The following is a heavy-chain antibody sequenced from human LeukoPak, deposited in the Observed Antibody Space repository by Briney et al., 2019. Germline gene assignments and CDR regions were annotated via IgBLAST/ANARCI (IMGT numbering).Heavy chain of an antibody. CDR3: ARDRGLTYSSGWRYYFDY. V-gene: IGHV1-69*13. CDR1: GGTFSSYA. CDR2: IIPIFGTA. Sequence: SVKVSCKASGGTFSSYAISWVRQAPGQGLEWMGGIIPIFGTANYAQKFQGRVTITADESTSTAYMELSSLRSEDTAVYYCARDRGLTYSSGWRYYFDYWGQGTLVTVSS. D-gene: IGHD6-19*01. J-gene: IGHJ4*02.